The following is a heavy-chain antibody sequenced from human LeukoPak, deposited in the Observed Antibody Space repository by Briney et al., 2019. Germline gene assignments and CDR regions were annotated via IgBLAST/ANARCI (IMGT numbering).Heavy chain of an antibody. CDR3: ASTRDRGVMLSDY. Sequence: SETLSLTCTVSGGSISSSSYYWGWIRQPPGKGLEWIGSIYYSGSTYYNPSLKSRVTISVDTSKNQFSLKLSSVTAADTAVYYCASTRDRGVMLSDYWGQGTLVTVSS. J-gene: IGHJ4*02. CDR1: GGSISSSSYY. CDR2: IYYSGST. V-gene: IGHV4-39*01. D-gene: IGHD3-16*01.